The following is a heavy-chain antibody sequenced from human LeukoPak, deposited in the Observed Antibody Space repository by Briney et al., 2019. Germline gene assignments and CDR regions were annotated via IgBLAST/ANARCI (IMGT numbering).Heavy chain of an antibody. CDR1: GFTFSSYA. V-gene: IGHV3-23*01. Sequence: AGGSLRLSCAASGFTFSSYAMSWVRQAPGKGLEWVSAISGSGGSTYYADSVKGRFTISRDNSKNTLYLQMNSLRAKDTAVYYCAKDSFNRGSSWYRVYYYYGMDVWGQGTTVTVSS. J-gene: IGHJ6*02. CDR3: AKDSFNRGSSWYRVYYYYGMDV. D-gene: IGHD6-13*01. CDR2: ISGSGGST.